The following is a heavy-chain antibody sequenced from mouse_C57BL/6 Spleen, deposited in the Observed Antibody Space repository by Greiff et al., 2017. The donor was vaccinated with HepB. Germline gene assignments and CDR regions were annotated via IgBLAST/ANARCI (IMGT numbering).Heavy chain of an antibody. CDR2: INSDGGST. CDR3: ARQGYHYAMDY. Sequence: EVNVVDSGGGLVQPGESLKLSCESTEYAFPSHDMSWVRQTPEKRLELVAAINSDGGSTYYPDTMERRFIISRDNTKKTLYLQMSRLKSEDTALYYCARQGYHYAMDYWGQGTSVTVSS. D-gene: IGHD2-2*01. J-gene: IGHJ4*01. V-gene: IGHV5-2*01. CDR1: EYAFPSHD.